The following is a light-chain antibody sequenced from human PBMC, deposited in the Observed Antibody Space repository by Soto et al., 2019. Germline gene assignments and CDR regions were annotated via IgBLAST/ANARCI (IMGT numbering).Light chain of an antibody. CDR3: QRYGSSPTWT. Sequence: EIVLTQSPGTLSLSPGERATLSRRATESISSSYLAWYQQKPGQAPRLLIYGASSRATGIPDRFSGSGSGTDFTLTISRLEPEDFAVYYCQRYGSSPTWTFGQGTKVDIK. CDR1: ESISSSY. V-gene: IGKV3-20*01. J-gene: IGKJ1*01. CDR2: GAS.